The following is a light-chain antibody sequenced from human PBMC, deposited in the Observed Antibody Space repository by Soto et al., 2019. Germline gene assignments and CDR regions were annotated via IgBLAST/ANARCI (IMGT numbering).Light chain of an antibody. CDR1: QSVSSY. CDR2: DAS. J-gene: IGKJ2*01. CDR3: QQRSNWPT. Sequence: ESVLTQSPATLSLSLGERATLSCRASQSVSSYLAWYQQKPGQAPRLLIYDASNRATGIPARFSGSGSGTDFTLTISSLEPEDFAVYYCQQRSNWPTFGQGTKLEIK. V-gene: IGKV3-11*01.